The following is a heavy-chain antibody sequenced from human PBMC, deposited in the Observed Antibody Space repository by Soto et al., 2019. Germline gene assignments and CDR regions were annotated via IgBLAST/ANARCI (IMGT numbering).Heavy chain of an antibody. Sequence: LGESLKISCQGSGYNFSRYWIGWVRQMPGKGLEWMGIIYPGDSDPRYSPSFQGQVTISADKSISTAYLQWTSLKASDTATYYCMLHNSGWDIGYWGQGTLVTVSS. CDR1: GYNFSRYW. CDR2: IYPGDSDP. D-gene: IGHD5-12*01. V-gene: IGHV5-51*01. CDR3: MLHNSGWDIGY. J-gene: IGHJ4*02.